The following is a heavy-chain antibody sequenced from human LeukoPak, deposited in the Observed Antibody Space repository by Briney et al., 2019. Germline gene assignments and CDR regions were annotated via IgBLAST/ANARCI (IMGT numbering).Heavy chain of an antibody. Sequence: GGSLRLSCAASGFTFSSYGMHWVRQAPRKGLEWVAFIRYDGSNKYYADSVKGRFTISRDNSKNTLYLQMNSLRAEDTAVYYCAVSLLWFGELSGRFDYWGQGTLVTVSS. CDR1: GFTFSSYG. V-gene: IGHV3-30*02. D-gene: IGHD3-10*01. CDR3: AVSLLWFGELSGRFDY. J-gene: IGHJ4*02. CDR2: IRYDGSNK.